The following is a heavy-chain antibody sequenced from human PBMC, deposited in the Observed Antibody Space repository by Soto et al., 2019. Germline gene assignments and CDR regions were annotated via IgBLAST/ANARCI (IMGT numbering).Heavy chain of an antibody. Sequence: TLSLTCTVSGGSISSGLYYWTWIRQHPGKALEWLALIDCEDDNYYSTSLKTRLNISRDTSKNQVVLTMTNMDPVDTATYYCARSTRCGMDVWGQGTTVTVSS. J-gene: IGHJ6*02. D-gene: IGHD4-17*01. CDR1: GGSISSGLYY. CDR3: ARSTRCGMDV. CDR2: IDCEDDN. V-gene: IGHV2-70*01.